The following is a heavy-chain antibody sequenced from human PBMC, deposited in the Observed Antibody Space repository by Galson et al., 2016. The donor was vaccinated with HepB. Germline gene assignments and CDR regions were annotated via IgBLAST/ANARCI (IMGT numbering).Heavy chain of an antibody. CDR2: ISVYNGNT. J-gene: IGHJ4*02. V-gene: IGHV1-18*01. Sequence: SVKVSCKASGYTFSNYGISWVRQAPGQGLEWMGWISVYNGNTYYAQKVQGRVTLTTETSTSTAYMELRSLRSDDTAVYYCARDRGGSRNDYWGQGTLVTVSS. D-gene: IGHD2-15*01. CDR3: ARDRGGSRNDY. CDR1: GYTFSNYG.